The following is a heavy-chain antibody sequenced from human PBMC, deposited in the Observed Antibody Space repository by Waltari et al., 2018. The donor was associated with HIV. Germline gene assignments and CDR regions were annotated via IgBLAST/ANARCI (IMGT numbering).Heavy chain of an antibody. CDR1: GFNVRANY. CDR3: ATDDFLTY. D-gene: IGHD1-1*01. CDR2: MYTGGTT. V-gene: IGHV3-66*01. Sequence: EVQLVESGGGLVQPGGSLRLSCAVSGFNVRANYLSWVRQAPGKGLEWVSRMYTGGTTYYADSVKGRVTISRDNSKNTVFLQMNNLRAEDTAVYYCATDDFLTYWGQGTLVTVSS. J-gene: IGHJ4*02.